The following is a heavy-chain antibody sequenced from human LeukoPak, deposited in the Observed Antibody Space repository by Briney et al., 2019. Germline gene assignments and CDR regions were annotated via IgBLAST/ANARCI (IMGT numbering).Heavy chain of an antibody. CDR3: VANTVTTAQLQAT. CDR1: GFTVRNFD. D-gene: IGHD4-17*01. J-gene: IGHJ4*02. CDR2: ISTSTSTI. Sequence: GGSLRLSCAGSGFTVRNFDVNWVRQAPGKGLEWVSYISTSTSTIYYADSVKGRFTISRDNAKNSLYLQMNSLRAEDTAVYYCVANTVTTAQLQATRGQGTLVTVSS. V-gene: IGHV3-48*01.